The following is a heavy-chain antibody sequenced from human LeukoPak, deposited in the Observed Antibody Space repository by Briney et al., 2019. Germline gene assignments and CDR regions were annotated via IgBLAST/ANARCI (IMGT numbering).Heavy chain of an antibody. CDR1: GFTLSSYN. CDR3: ARGSPTGYSSGLDY. J-gene: IGHJ4*02. CDR2: ISSSSRTI. V-gene: IGHV3-48*02. D-gene: IGHD6-19*01. Sequence: GGSLRLSCEASGFTLSSYNFNWVRQAPGKGLEWVSYISSSSRTIYYADSVKGRFTISRDNAKNSLYLQMDSLRDDDTALYYCARGSPTGYSSGLDYWGQGTLVTAAS.